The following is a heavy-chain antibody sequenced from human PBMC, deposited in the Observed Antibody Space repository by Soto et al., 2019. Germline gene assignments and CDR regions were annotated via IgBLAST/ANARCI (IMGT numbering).Heavy chain of an antibody. J-gene: IGHJ4*02. V-gene: IGHV3-23*01. D-gene: IGHD3-10*01. CDR2: ISGGGDTT. CDR3: AKGRGGSGSLTPRVDF. CDR1: GFTFNNYA. Sequence: EVQLLESGGGLVQPGGSLRLSCAASGFTFNNYAMTWVRQPQGKGREWFSAISGGGDTTSYADSVKGRFTVSRDGSKNTLYLQMSSLRAEDTALYYCAKGRGGSGSLTPRVDFWGQGTLVTVSS.